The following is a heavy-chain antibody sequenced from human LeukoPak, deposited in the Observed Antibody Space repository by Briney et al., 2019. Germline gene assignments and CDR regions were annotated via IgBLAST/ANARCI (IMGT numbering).Heavy chain of an antibody. CDR2: ISAYNGNT. Sequence: ASVTVSCKASGYTFTSYGISWVRQAPGQGLEWMGWISAYNGNTNYAQKFQGRVTITADKSTSTAYMELSSLRSEDTAVYYCATGDRRLPPVWGQGTLVTVSS. D-gene: IGHD1-14*01. V-gene: IGHV1-18*01. CDR1: GYTFTSYG. J-gene: IGHJ4*02. CDR3: ATGDRRLPPV.